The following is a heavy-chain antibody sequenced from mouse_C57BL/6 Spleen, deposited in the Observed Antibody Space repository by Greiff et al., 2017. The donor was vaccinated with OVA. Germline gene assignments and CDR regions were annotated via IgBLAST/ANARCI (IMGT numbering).Heavy chain of an antibody. CDR3: ARVYYVSSYGFAY. D-gene: IGHD1-1*01. J-gene: IGHJ3*01. V-gene: IGHV1-26*01. CDR2: INPNNGGT. CDR1: GYTFTDYY. Sequence: EVQLQQSGPELVKPGASVKISCKASGYTFTDYYMNWVKQSHGKSLEWIGDINPNNGGTSYNQKFKGKATLTVDKSSSTAYMELRSLTSEDSAVYYCARVYYVSSYGFAYWGQGTLVTVSA.